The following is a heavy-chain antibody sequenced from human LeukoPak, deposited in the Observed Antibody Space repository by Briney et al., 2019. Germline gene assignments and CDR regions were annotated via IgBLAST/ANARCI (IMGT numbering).Heavy chain of an antibody. CDR3: AREGGEVSCSSTSCYLSY. Sequence: ASVKVSCKASGYTFTGYYMHWVRQAPGQGLEWMGWINPNSGGTNYAQKFQGRVTMTRDTSISTAYMELSRLRSDDTAVYYCAREGGEVSCSSTSCYLSYWGQGTLVTVSS. CDR1: GYTFTGYY. D-gene: IGHD2-2*01. CDR2: INPNSGGT. J-gene: IGHJ4*02. V-gene: IGHV1-2*02.